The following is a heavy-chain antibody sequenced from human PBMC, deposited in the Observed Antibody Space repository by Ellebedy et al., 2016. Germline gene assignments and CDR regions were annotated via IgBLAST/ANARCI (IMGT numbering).Heavy chain of an antibody. CDR1: GGSFSGYY. Sequence: SETLSLTCAVYGGSFSGYYWSWIRQPPGKGLEWIGEINHSGSTNYNPSLKSRVTISVDTSKNQFSLKLSSVTAADTAVYYCARYWGGTFYFDYWGPGTLVIVSS. D-gene: IGHD2-21*01. V-gene: IGHV4-34*01. J-gene: IGHJ4*02. CDR3: ARYWGGTFYFDY. CDR2: INHSGST.